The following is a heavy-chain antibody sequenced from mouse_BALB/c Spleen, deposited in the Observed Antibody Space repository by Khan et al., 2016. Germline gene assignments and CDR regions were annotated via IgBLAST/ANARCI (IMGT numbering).Heavy chain of an antibody. CDR3: ARAYGTFDY. J-gene: IGHJ2*01. CDR1: GYSITSGYS. Sequence: EVQLQESGPDLVKPSQSLSLTCTVTGYSITSGYSWHWIRQFPGNKLEWMGYIHYSGSTNYNPSLKSRISITRDTSKHQFFLQLNPVTTEDTATYYCARAYGTFDYWGQGTTLSVSS. D-gene: IGHD2-1*01. CDR2: IHYSGST. V-gene: IGHV3-1*02.